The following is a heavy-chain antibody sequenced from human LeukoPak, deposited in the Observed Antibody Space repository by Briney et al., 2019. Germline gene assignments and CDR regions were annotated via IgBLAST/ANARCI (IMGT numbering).Heavy chain of an antibody. CDR2: ISYDGSNK. Sequence: GGSLRLSCAASGFTFSSYGMHWVRQAPGKGLEWVAVISYDGSNKYYADSVKGRFTISRDNSKNTLYLQMNSLRAEDTAVYYCARDPNSYAYYYYYYMDVWGKGTTVTVSS. D-gene: IGHD5-18*01. J-gene: IGHJ6*03. CDR3: ARDPNSYAYYYYYYMDV. V-gene: IGHV3-30*03. CDR1: GFTFSSYG.